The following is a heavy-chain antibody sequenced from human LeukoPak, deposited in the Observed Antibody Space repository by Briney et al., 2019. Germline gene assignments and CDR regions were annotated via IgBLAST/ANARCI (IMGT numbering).Heavy chain of an antibody. J-gene: IGHJ4*02. V-gene: IGHV1-2*02. Sequence: ASVKVSHKPFGYTLIVYNILGVRHAPGQGLEWMGWINPNSGGTNAAQSFQGRVTMTRDTSISTAYMELSRLRSDDTAIYYCALVGEALDYWGKGTLVTVSS. D-gene: IGHD3-10*01. CDR3: ALVGEALDY. CDR2: INPNSGGT. CDR1: GYTLIVYN.